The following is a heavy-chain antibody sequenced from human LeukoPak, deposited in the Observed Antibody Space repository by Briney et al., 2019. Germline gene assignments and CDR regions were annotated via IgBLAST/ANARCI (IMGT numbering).Heavy chain of an antibody. CDR3: ARESLTWLQSRTSWFDP. V-gene: IGHV4-39*07. CDR2: IYYGGST. Sequence: SETLSLTCTVSGGSINSSTYFWRWIRQPPGKVLEWIGTIYYGGSTYYSPSRKSGVTIPVNSSKNQFSLRLSSGTAADTAVYYCARESLTWLQSRTSWFDPCGQGTLVTVSS. CDR1: GGSINSSTYF. D-gene: IGHD5-24*01. J-gene: IGHJ5*02.